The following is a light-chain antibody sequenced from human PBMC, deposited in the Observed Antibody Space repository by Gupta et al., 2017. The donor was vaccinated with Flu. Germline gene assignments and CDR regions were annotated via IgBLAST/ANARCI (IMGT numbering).Light chain of an antibody. Sequence: DIQMTQSPSTLSASVGDRVTITCRASQTFNNWLAWFQQKPGKAPKVLIHKASTLQSGVPSRFSGSGSGTEFTLTISSLQPDDFATYFCQQYYSYPLTFGGGTKVEIK. CDR3: QQYYSYPLT. CDR2: KAS. CDR1: QTFNNW. J-gene: IGKJ4*01. V-gene: IGKV1-5*03.